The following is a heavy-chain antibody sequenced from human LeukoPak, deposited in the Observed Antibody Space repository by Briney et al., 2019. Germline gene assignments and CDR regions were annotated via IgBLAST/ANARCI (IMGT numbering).Heavy chain of an antibody. Sequence: QPGGSLRLSCAASGFTFSIYWMHWVRQAPGKGLVWVSRINTDGTSTNYADPVKGRFTISRDNAKNTLYLQMNSLRAEDTAVYYCASSKNFDYWGQGTLVTVSS. CDR3: ASSKNFDY. CDR1: GFTFSIYW. CDR2: INTDGTST. J-gene: IGHJ4*02. V-gene: IGHV3-74*01. D-gene: IGHD3-3*02.